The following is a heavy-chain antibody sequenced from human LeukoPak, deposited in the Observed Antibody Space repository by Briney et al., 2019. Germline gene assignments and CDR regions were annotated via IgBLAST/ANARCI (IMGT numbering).Heavy chain of an antibody. J-gene: IGHJ3*02. D-gene: IGHD5-24*01. CDR2: ISGSGGST. V-gene: IGHV3-23*01. Sequence: HPGGSLRLSCAASGFTFSSYAMSWVRQAPGKGLEWVSAISGSGGSTYYADSVKGRFTISRDNSKNTLYLQMNSLRAEDTAVYYCAKDLARLEMATPQGDAFDIWGQGTMVTVSS. CDR1: GFTFSSYA. CDR3: AKDLARLEMATPQGDAFDI.